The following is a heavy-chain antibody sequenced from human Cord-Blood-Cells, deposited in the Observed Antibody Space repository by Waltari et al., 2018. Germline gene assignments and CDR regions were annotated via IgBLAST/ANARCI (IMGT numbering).Heavy chain of an antibody. J-gene: IGHJ4*02. V-gene: IGHV1-69*06. CDR3: ATSIAAAGTMYYFDY. D-gene: IGHD6-13*01. Sequence: APGQGLEWMGGIIPICGTANYAQKFQGRVTITADKSTSTAYMELSSLRSEDTAVYYCATSIAAAGTMYYFDYWGQGTLVTVSS. CDR2: IIPICGTA.